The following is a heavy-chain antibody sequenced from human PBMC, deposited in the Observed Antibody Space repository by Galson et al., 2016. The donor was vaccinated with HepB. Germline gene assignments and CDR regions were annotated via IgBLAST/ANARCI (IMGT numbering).Heavy chain of an antibody. V-gene: IGHV3-7*01. Sequence: SLRLSCAASGFTFTTYWMSWVRQAPGKGLEWVATIKQDESEKFYVDSVKGRFTVSRDNAKNSLFLQMRGLRTEDTAVYFCATFIEEHSSLESWGQGTQVTVSS. J-gene: IGHJ4*02. CDR1: GFTFTTYW. D-gene: IGHD4-11*01. CDR2: IKQDESEK. CDR3: ATFIEEHSSLES.